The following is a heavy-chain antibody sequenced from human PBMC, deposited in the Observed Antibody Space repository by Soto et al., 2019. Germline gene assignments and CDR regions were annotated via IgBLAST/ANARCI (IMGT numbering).Heavy chain of an antibody. CDR1: GGSFSGYY. CDR2: INHSGST. J-gene: IGHJ5*02. Sequence: QVQLQQWGAGLLKPSETLSLTCAVYGGSFSGYYWSWIRQPPGKGLEWIGEINHSGSTNYNPSLKSRVTISVDTSKNQFSLKLSSVTAADSAVYYCARGRGPDRWGQGTLVTVSS. V-gene: IGHV4-34*01. CDR3: ARGRGPDR. D-gene: IGHD3-10*01.